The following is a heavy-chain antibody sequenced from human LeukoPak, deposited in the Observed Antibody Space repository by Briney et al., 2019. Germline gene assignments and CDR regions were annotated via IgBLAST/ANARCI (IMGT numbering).Heavy chain of an antibody. V-gene: IGHV3-11*01. J-gene: IGHJ4*02. CDR2: ISSSGSTI. D-gene: IGHD6-19*01. Sequence: PGGSLRLSCAASGFTFSDYYMSWIRQAPGKGLEWVSYISSSGSTIYYADSVKGRFTISRDNAKNSLYLQMNSLRAEGTAVYYCASGLQSVAGHFDYWGQGTLVTVSS. CDR3: ASGLQSVAGHFDY. CDR1: GFTFSDYY.